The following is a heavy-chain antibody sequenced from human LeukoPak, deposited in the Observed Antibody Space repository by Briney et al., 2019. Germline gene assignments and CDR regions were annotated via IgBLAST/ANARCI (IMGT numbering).Heavy chain of an antibody. V-gene: IGHV3-23*01. J-gene: IGHJ4*02. CDR2: ISGSGGST. D-gene: IGHD3-22*01. Sequence: GSLRLSCAVSGISLSNYGMSWVRQAPGKGLEWVAGISGSGGSTNYADSVKGRFTISRDNPKNTLYLQMNRLRAEDTAVYFCAKRGVVIRVILVGFHKEAYYFDSWGQGALVTVSS. CDR3: AKRGVVIRVILVGFHKEAYYFDS. CDR1: GISLSNYG.